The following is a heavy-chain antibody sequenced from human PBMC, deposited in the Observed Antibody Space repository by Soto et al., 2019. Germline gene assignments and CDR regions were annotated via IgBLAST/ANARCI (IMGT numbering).Heavy chain of an antibody. D-gene: IGHD5-18*01. V-gene: IGHV3-23*01. Sequence: GGSLRLSCASSGFTFINYAMSWVRQAPGKGLEWVSTISGSTASTYYADSVKGRFTISRDNSKNTLYLQMNSLRAEDTAVYYCAKVRDRGYSYGDFDYWGQGTLVTVSS. CDR3: AKVRDRGYSYGDFDY. J-gene: IGHJ4*02. CDR2: ISGSTAST. CDR1: GFTFINYA.